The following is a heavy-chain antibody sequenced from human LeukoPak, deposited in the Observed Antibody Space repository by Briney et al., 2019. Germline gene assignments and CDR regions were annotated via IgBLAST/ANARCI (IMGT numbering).Heavy chain of an antibody. Sequence: PGGSLRLSCAASGFTFSDYWMTWVRQAPGKGLEWVANINEEGSQNYYVDLVKGLITLSRDNAWNSLFLQMNSLRADDTAEYYCVGESGFWTSSGVDRPLDVWGKGTTVTVSS. V-gene: IGHV3-7*01. CDR2: INEEGSQN. CDR3: VGESGFWTSSGVDRPLDV. J-gene: IGHJ6*04. D-gene: IGHD3/OR15-3a*01. CDR1: GFTFSDYW.